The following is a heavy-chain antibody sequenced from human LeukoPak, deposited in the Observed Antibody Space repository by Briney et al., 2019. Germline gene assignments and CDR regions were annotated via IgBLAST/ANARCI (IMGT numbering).Heavy chain of an antibody. Sequence: GESLKISCKGSGYSFTTNWIGWVRQMPGKGLEWMGIIYPDDSDTRYSPSFQGQVTISADKSISTVYLQWSSLRASDTAMYYCARHKAERGSSGYDWGAFDVWGQGTMVTVSS. D-gene: IGHD5-12*01. CDR1: GYSFTTNW. CDR2: IYPDDSDT. V-gene: IGHV5-51*01. CDR3: ARHKAERGSSGYDWGAFDV. J-gene: IGHJ3*01.